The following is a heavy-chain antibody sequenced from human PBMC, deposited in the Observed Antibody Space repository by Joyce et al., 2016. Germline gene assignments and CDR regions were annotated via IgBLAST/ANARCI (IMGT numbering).Heavy chain of an antibody. D-gene: IGHD3-3*01. CDR2: INHRGRT. CDR3: ARGNDYDYWSGYEAHYFDY. Sequence: QVKLQESGPGLVKPSETLSLSCTVSGGSISSYYWSWIRQPPGKGLEWIGYINHRGRTNYNPSLKSRVTISVDTSKNEFSLKMTSGTAADTAVYYCARGNDYDYWSGYEAHYFDYWGQGTLVTVSS. V-gene: IGHV4-59*01. J-gene: IGHJ4*02. CDR1: GGSISSYY.